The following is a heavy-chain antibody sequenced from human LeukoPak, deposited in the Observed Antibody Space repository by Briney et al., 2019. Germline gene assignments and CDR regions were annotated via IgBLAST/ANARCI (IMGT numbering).Heavy chain of an antibody. CDR2: ISSSSSTI. CDR3: ARDWIQLSFDY. D-gene: IGHD5-18*01. J-gene: IGHJ4*02. V-gene: IGHV3-48*01. CDR1: GFTFSSYS. Sequence: PGGSLRLSCAASGFTFSSYSMNWVRQAPGKGLEWVSYISSSSSTIYYADSVKGRFTISRDNAKKSLYLQMNSLRAEDTAVYYCARDWIQLSFDYWGQGTLVTVSS.